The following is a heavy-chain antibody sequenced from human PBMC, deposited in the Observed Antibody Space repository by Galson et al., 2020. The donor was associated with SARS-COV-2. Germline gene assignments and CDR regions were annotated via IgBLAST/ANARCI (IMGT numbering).Heavy chain of an antibody. Sequence: SETLSLTCTVSGGSISSSSFYWGWIRQPPGKGLEWIGSIYYSGSTYYNPSLKSRVTISVDTSKNQFSLKLSSVTAADTAVYYCARLPRYYDSSGSPISYYYGMDVWGQGTTVTVSS. J-gene: IGHJ6*02. V-gene: IGHV4-39*01. CDR3: ARLPRYYDSSGSPISYYYGMDV. CDR2: IYYSGST. D-gene: IGHD3-22*01. CDR1: GGSISSSSFY.